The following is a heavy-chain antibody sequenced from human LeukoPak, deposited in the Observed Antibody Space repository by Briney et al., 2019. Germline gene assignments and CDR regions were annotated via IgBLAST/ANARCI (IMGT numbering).Heavy chain of an antibody. J-gene: IGHJ6*03. D-gene: IGHD2-15*01. CDR3: ARDRCSGGGCYYYYMDV. CDR1: GFTFSDYH. Sequence: GGSLRLSCAASGFTFSDYHMRWVRQAPGKGLEWVSYISASSTDIHYPDSVKGRFTISMDNAKNSLYLQMNSLRAEDTAVYYCARDRCSGGGCYYYYMDVWGKGTAVTISS. V-gene: IGHV3-11*01. CDR2: ISASSTDI.